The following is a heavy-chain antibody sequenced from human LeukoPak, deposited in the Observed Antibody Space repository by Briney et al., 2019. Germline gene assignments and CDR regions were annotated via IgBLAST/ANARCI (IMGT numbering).Heavy chain of an antibody. CDR3: ARAYSSSWYFNWFDP. J-gene: IGHJ5*02. CDR2: IYYSGTT. CDR1: GGSISSSPYY. V-gene: IGHV4-39*07. D-gene: IGHD6-13*01. Sequence: SETLSLTCTVSGGSISSSPYYWGWIRQPPGKGLEWIGSIYYSGTTHYNPSLESRVTISVDTSKNQFSLKLSSVTAADTAVYFCARAYSSSWYFNWFDPWGQGTQVTVSS.